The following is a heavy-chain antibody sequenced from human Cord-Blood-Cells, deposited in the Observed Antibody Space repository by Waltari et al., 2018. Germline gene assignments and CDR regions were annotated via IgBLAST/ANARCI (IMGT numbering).Heavy chain of an antibody. CDR3: ARLHYYDSSGYYYWYFDL. D-gene: IGHD3-22*01. J-gene: IGHJ2*01. CDR1: GGPFSSYA. Sequence: QVQLVQSGAEVKKPGSSVKVSCKASGGPFSSYAISWVRPAPGQGLEWMGGIIPILGIANYAQKFQGRVTITADESTSTAYMELSSLRSEDTAVYYCARLHYYDSSGYYYWYFDLWGRGTLVTVSS. CDR2: IIPILGIA. V-gene: IGHV1-69*04.